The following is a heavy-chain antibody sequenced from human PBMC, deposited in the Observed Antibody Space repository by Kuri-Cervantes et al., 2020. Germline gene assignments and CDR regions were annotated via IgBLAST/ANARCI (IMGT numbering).Heavy chain of an antibody. V-gene: IGHV3-21*01. CDR2: ISSSSSYI. CDR3: ARGLLVVYAIDH. CDR1: GFTFSSYG. Sequence: GESLKISCVASGFTFSSYGMAWVRQAPEKGLEWVSSISSSSSYIYYADSVKGRFTISRDNAKNSLYLQMNSLRAEDTAVYYCARGLLVVYAIDHWGQGTLVTVSS. D-gene: IGHD2-8*02. J-gene: IGHJ4*02.